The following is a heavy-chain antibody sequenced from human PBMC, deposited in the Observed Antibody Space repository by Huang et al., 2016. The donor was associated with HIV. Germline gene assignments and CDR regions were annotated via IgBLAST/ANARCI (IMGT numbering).Heavy chain of an antibody. CDR1: GGSFNNFG. V-gene: IGHV1-69*13. J-gene: IGHJ3*01. Sequence: QVQLVQSGAEVRKPGSSVKVSCRASGGSFNNFGINWVRQAPGQGREWMGGIIPRFGKRNDAQRFQGRVTITSDETTGVVYMELSSLRSDDTAVYFCAKRGGAWGSPYAFDLWGPGTMVTVSS. D-gene: IGHD3-16*01. CDR3: AKRGGAWGSPYAFDL. CDR2: IIPRFGKR.